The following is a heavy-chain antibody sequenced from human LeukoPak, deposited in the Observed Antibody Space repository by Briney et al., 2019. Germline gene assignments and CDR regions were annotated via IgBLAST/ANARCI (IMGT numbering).Heavy chain of an antibody. CDR3: ATIVGATMVIRN. D-gene: IGHD1-26*01. V-gene: IGHV4-34*01. CDR2: INHSGST. CDR1: GGSFSGYY. J-gene: IGHJ4*02. Sequence: SETLSLTCAVYGGSFSGYYWSWIRQPPGKGLEWIGEINHSGSTNYNPSLKSRVTISVDTSKNQFSLKLSSVTAADTAVYYCATIVGATMVIRNWGQGTLVTVSS.